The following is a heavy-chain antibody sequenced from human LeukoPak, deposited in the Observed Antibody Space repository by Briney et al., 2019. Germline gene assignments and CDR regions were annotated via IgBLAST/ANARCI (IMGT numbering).Heavy chain of an antibody. V-gene: IGHV3-74*01. J-gene: IGHJ3*02. Sequence: GSLRLSCAASGFTLSSYLMHWVRQAPGKGLVWVSRIENDGSTTTYADSVKGRFTISRDNAKNTLYLQMNSLRAEDTAVYYCARGGYSAGFDIWGQRTMVTVSS. D-gene: IGHD3-16*02. CDR1: GFTLSSYL. CDR3: ARGGYSAGFDI. CDR2: IENDGSTT.